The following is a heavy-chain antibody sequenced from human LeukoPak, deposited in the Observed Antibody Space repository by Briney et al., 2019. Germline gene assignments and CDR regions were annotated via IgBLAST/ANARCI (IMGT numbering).Heavy chain of an antibody. CDR2: ISGSGGST. D-gene: IGHD5-12*01. J-gene: IGHJ6*03. Sequence: GGSLRLSCAASGFTFSSYAMSWVRQAPGKGLEWVSAISGSGGSTYYADSVKGRFTISRDNSKNTLYLQMNSLRAEDTAAYYCAKALYSGYDSHYYYYMDVWGKGTTVTVSS. CDR1: GFTFSSYA. V-gene: IGHV3-23*01. CDR3: AKALYSGYDSHYYYYMDV.